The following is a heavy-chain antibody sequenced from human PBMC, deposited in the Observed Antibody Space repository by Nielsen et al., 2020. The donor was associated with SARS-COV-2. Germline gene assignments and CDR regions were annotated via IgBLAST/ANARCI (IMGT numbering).Heavy chain of an antibody. V-gene: IGHV1-46*01. CDR2: INPSGGST. Sequence: ASVKVSCKASGYTFTGYYMHWVRQAPGQGLEWMGIINPSGGSTSYAQKFQGRVTMTRDTSTSTVYMELSSLRSEDTAVYYCARGIQLWSLFGPEVYFDYWGQGTLVTVSS. J-gene: IGHJ4*02. D-gene: IGHD5-18*01. CDR3: ARGIQLWSLFGPEVYFDY. CDR1: GYTFTGYY.